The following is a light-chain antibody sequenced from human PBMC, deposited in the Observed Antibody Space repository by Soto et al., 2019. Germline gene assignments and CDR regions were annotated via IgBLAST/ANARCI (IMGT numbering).Light chain of an antibody. Sequence: EVVMPQSPASLSASPEQRVTLSCRASQNIRSSLAWYQQRPGQAPRLLIYGASSRATGIPDRFSGSGSGTDFTLTISRLEPEDFAVYYCQQHGSSPITFGQGTRLEIK. V-gene: IGKV3-20*01. J-gene: IGKJ5*01. CDR2: GAS. CDR1: QNIRSS. CDR3: QQHGSSPIT.